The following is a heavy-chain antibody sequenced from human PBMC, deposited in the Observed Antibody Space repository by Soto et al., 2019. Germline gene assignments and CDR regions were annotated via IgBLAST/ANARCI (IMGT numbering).Heavy chain of an antibody. CDR1: GGTWGGYG. D-gene: IGHD3-3*01. Sequence: LRVWCGVAGGTWGGYGGSWVRQAPGKWLEWVAKIKQDGSEKYYVDSVQGRFKISTANAKKSLYLQMNSLRAEDTAVYYCARDQSFDPFGVVIPLHYFYYGIDVSGQRTSVTVPS. CDR3: ARDQSFDPFGVVIPLHYFYYGIDV. V-gene: IGHV3-7*01. CDR2: IKQDGSEK. J-gene: IGHJ6*02.